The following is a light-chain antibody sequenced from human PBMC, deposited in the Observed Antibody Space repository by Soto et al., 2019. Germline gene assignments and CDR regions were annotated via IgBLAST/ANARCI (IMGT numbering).Light chain of an antibody. J-gene: IGKJ1*01. CDR3: QQYENWPKT. CDR2: DAS. Sequence: EIVLTQSPATLSLSPGGRAALSCRASQSIGSHLAWYQQKPGQPPKVLIYDASRRATGIPARFSGSGSGTDFTLTISSLQSEDFAVYYCQQYENWPKTFGQGTKVDIK. CDR1: QSIGSH. V-gene: IGKV3-11*01.